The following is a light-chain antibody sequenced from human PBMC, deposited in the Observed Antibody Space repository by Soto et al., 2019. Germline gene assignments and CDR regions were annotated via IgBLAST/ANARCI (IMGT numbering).Light chain of an antibody. V-gene: IGKV1-5*01. CDR1: QSISNW. CDR3: QQYNSYSWT. Sequence: DIQLTQSPSFLSTSVGDRVTITCRASQSISNWLAWYQQKPGTAPKVLIYHASNLQSGVPSRFSGSGSGTEFTLTISSLQPDDFATYYCQQYNSYSWTFGQGTKVDIK. J-gene: IGKJ1*01. CDR2: HAS.